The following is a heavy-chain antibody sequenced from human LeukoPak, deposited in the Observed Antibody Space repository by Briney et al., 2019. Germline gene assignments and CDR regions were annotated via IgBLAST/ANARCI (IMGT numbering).Heavy chain of an antibody. CDR3: ARADYSSSWSHDYYYMDV. D-gene: IGHD6-13*01. CDR1: GGSINSYY. J-gene: IGHJ6*03. V-gene: IGHV4-38-2*02. Sequence: PSETLSLTCTVSGGSINSYYWGWIRQPPGKGLEGIGTIYHSGNTYYNPSLKSRVTISVDTSKNQFSLSLSSVTAADTAVYYCARADYSSSWSHDYYYMDVWGKGTTVTVSS. CDR2: IYHSGNT.